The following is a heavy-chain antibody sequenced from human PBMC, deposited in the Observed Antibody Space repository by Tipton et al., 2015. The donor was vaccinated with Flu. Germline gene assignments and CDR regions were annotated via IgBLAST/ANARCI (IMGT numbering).Heavy chain of an antibody. D-gene: IGHD5-24*01. CDR2: VDSDGSGT. J-gene: IGHJ4*02. Sequence: CAASGFSFSSYWMHWVRQVPGKGLVWVSRVDSDGSGTSYADSVKGRFTMSRDNAKNMLYLQMNSLRPEDTAVYYCARVGGFNDFDFWGQGTLVTVSS. CDR3: ARVGGFNDFDF. CDR1: GFSFSSYW. V-gene: IGHV3-74*01.